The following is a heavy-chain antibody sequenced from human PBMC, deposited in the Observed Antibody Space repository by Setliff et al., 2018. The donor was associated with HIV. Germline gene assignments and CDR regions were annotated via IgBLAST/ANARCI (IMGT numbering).Heavy chain of an antibody. CDR2: ISSSSSYT. CDR3: ARIYCSSTSCPTHY. J-gene: IGHJ4*02. D-gene: IGHD2-2*01. Sequence: PGGSLRLSCAASGFTFSDYYMSWIRQAPGKGLEWVSYISSSSSYTNYADSVKGRFTISRDNAKNSLYLQMNSLRAEDTAVYYCARIYCSSTSCPTHYWGQGTLVTVSS. V-gene: IGHV3-11*06. CDR1: GFTFSDYY.